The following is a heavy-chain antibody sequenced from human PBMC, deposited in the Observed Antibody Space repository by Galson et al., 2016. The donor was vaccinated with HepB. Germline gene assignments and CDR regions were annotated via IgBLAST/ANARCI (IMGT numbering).Heavy chain of an antibody. CDR2: ILYSGST. Sequence: TLSLTCPVSAASISSGVYYWSWIRHHPGRGLEWTGYILYSGSTFYNKSPKSRLSISVDTPKNQFSLKLSSVTAADTAIYYCARTGAKYYFDYWGQGTLVTVSS. V-gene: IGHV4-31*03. J-gene: IGHJ4*02. CDR1: AASISSGVYY. CDR3: ARTGAKYYFDY. D-gene: IGHD3-10*01.